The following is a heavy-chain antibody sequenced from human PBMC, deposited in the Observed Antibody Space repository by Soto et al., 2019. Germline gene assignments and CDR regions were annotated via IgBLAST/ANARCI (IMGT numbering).Heavy chain of an antibody. CDR1: GFTFGDYA. V-gene: IGHV3-49*03. Sequence: GGSLRLSCTASGFTFGDYAMSWFRQAPGKGLEWVGFIRSKAYGGTTEYAASVKGRFTISRDDSKSIAYLQMNSLKTEDTAVYYCTGPYDSSGRYYYYGMDVWGQGTTVTVSS. CDR2: IRSKAYGGTT. J-gene: IGHJ6*02. CDR3: TGPYDSSGRYYYYGMDV. D-gene: IGHD3-22*01.